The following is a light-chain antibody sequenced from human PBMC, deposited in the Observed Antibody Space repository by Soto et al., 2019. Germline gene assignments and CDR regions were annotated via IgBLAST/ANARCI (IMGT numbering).Light chain of an antibody. CDR1: QGITSW. CDR2: AAS. Sequence: IQMTQSPSSVSASVGDRVTISCRASQGITSWLAWYQQKPGKAPHLLIYAASTLQSGVPSRFSGSGSGTDFTLTINSLQPEDFATYYCQQSYSSPITFGQGTRLEIK. J-gene: IGKJ5*01. CDR3: QQSYSSPIT. V-gene: IGKV1-12*01.